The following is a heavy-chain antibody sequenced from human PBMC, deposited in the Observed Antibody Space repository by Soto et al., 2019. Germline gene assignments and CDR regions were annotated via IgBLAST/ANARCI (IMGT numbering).Heavy chain of an antibody. CDR1: GGSISSSSYY. D-gene: IGHD3-10*01. J-gene: IGHJ3*02. Sequence: SETLSLTCTVSGGSISSSSYYWGWIRQPPGKGLEWIGSIYYSGSTYYNPSLKSRVTISVDTSKNQFSLKLSSVTAADTAVYYCARQGITMVRGVIITGINAFDIWGQGTMVTVSS. CDR3: ARQGITMVRGVIITGINAFDI. CDR2: IYYSGST. V-gene: IGHV4-39*01.